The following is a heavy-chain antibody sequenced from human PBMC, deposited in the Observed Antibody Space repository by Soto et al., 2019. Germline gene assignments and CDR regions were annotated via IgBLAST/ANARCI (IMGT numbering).Heavy chain of an antibody. CDR1: GFTLSSYA. CDR2: ISYDGSNK. CDR3: AEGALLPDRYFDY. D-gene: IGHD2-21*02. J-gene: IGHJ4*02. V-gene: IGHV3-30-3*01. Sequence: QVQLVESGGGVVQPGRSLRLSCAASGFTLSSYAMHWVRQAPGKGLEWVAVISYDGSNKYYADSVKGRFTISRDNFKNTLYLQMNSLRAEDTAVYYCAEGALLPDRYFDYWGQGTLVTVSS.